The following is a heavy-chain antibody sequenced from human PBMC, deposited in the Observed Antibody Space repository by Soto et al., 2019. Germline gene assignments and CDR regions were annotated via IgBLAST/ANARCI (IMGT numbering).Heavy chain of an antibody. CDR1: GYSFSSYW. J-gene: IGHJ6*02. D-gene: IGHD6-13*01. V-gene: IGHV5-51*01. Sequence: LGESLKIACKASGYSFSSYWIGWVRQMPGKGLEWMGIIYPGDSDTKYSPSLQGQVTISADTSISTAYLQWSSLKASDTAIYYCARTAAAGKYYYGVDVWGQGTTVTVS. CDR3: ARTAAAGKYYYGVDV. CDR2: IYPGDSDT.